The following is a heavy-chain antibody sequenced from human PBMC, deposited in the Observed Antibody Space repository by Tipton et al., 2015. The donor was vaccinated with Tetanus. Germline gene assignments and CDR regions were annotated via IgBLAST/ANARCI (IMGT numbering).Heavy chain of an antibody. CDR1: AYAFASYD. D-gene: IGHD6-13*01. CDR3: ARGNRGSSWYF. V-gene: IGHV1-8*01. Sequence: QVQLVQSGAGVKKPGASVKVSCKAFAYAFASYDLNWVRQTAGQGLEWLGYMNPNTGHAGYAQKFQGRVTMTSNISITTAYMELRNLRSDDTAVYYCARGNRGSSWYFWGQGTLVTVSS. CDR2: MNPNTGHA. J-gene: IGHJ4*02.